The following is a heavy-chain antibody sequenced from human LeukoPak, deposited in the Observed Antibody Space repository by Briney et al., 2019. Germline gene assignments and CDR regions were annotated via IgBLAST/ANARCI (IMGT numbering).Heavy chain of an antibody. Sequence: GGPLRLSCAASGFPFSNCAMSGLPQAPGVAVEGGSALSGWGVGPNYADSVKGRFPISRDNSKNTLYLQMTSLRAEDTAVYYCAKNGRDDHDRYFFDFCGQGTLVTVSS. J-gene: IGHJ4*02. V-gene: IGHV3-23*01. CDR1: GFPFSNCA. CDR3: AKNGRDDHDRYFFDF. CDR2: LSGWGVGP. D-gene: IGHD3-9*01.